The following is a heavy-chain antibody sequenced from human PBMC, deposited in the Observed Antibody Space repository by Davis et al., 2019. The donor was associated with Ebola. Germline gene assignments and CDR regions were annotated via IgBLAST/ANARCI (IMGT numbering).Heavy chain of an antibody. V-gene: IGHV3-7*01. CDR3: LYGMDV. J-gene: IGHJ6*02. Sequence: GGSLRLSCAASGFTFSGSAMHWVRQAPGKGLEWVASIKQDGSEKYYVDSVKGRFTISRDNAKNSLYLQMNSLRAEDTAVYYCLYGMDVWGQGTTVTVSS. CDR2: IKQDGSEK. CDR1: GFTFSGSA.